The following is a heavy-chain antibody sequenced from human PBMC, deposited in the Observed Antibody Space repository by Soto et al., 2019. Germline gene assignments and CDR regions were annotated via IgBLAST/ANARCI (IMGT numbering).Heavy chain of an antibody. CDR2: IIPLYGTV. V-gene: IGHV1-69*06. J-gene: IGHJ4*02. CDR3: ARVRVIRGVIPSHFGL. Sequence: QAHLAQSGAEVKKPGSSVTVSCKASGGTFNSYGISWVRQAPGQGLDWMGVIIPLYGTVNYAQKFQGRVSITADKSTRTAYMDLNSLRSDDTAVYYCARVRVIRGVIPSHFGLWGQGTQVTVYS. CDR1: GGTFNSYG. D-gene: IGHD3-10*01.